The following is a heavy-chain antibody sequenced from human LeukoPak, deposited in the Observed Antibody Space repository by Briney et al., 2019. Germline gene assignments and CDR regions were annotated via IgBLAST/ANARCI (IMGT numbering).Heavy chain of an antibody. CDR1: GYSFTNYW. CDR2: FYPADSNT. D-gene: IGHD2-2*01. CDR3: ARRQGCSSTACPPDY. Sequence: GESLKISCKASGYSFTNYWIGWVRQMPGKGLEWMGIFYPADSNTRYSPSFQGQVTMSADKSISTAYLQWSSLKASDTAMYYCARRQGCSSTACPPDYWGQGTLVTVSS. J-gene: IGHJ4*02. V-gene: IGHV5-51*01.